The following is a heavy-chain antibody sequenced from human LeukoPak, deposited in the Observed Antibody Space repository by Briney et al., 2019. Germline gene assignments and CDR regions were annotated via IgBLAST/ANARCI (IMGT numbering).Heavy chain of an antibody. J-gene: IGHJ4*02. V-gene: IGHV3-64*01. Sequence: GGSLRLSCAASGFTFSSYAMHWVRQAPGKGLEYVSAISSNGGSTYYANSVKGRFTISRDNSKNTLYLQMGSLRAEDMAVYYCARDSSYSGGYDYFDYWGQGTLVTVSS. CDR1: GFTFSSYA. CDR3: ARDSSYSGGYDYFDY. D-gene: IGHD3-10*01. CDR2: ISSNGGST.